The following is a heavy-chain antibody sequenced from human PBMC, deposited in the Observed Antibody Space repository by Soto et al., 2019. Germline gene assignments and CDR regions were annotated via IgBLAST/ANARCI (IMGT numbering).Heavy chain of an antibody. D-gene: IGHD3-3*01. CDR3: ARGLNMDFWRGYFCSYYYGMDV. Sequence: EVQLVESGGGLVKPGGSLRLSCAASGFTFSSYSMNWVRQAPGKGLEWVSSISSSSSYIYYADSVKGRFTISRDNAKNSLYLQMNSLRAEGTAVYYCARGLNMDFWRGYFCSYYYGMDVWGQGTTVTVSS. J-gene: IGHJ6*02. CDR2: ISSSSSYI. CDR1: GFTFSSYS. V-gene: IGHV3-21*01.